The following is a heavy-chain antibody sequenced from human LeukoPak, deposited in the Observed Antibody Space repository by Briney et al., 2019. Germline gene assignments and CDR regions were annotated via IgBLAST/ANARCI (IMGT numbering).Heavy chain of an antibody. CDR2: ISSSSSTI. V-gene: IGHV3-48*01. CDR1: GFTFSSYS. CDR3: ARELYSSGWYQTPGGMDV. D-gene: IGHD6-19*01. J-gene: IGHJ6*02. Sequence: GGSLRLSCAASGFTFSSYSMNWVRQAPGKGLEWVSYISSSSSTIYYADSVKGRFTIPRDNAKNSLYLQMNSLRAEDTAVYYCARELYSSGWYQTPGGMDVWGQGTTVTVSS.